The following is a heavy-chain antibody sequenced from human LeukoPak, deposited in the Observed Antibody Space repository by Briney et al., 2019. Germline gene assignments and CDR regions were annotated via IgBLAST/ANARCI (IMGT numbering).Heavy chain of an antibody. CDR3: ARNRRDYYGSGSYYSSALNWFDP. V-gene: IGHV1-18*01. CDR2: ISAYNGNT. J-gene: IGHJ5*02. CDR1: GCTFTSYG. D-gene: IGHD3-10*01. Sequence: ASVKVSCKASGCTFTSYGISWVRQAPGQGLEWMGWISAYNGNTNYAQKLQGRVTMTTDTSTSTAYMELRSLRSDDTAVYYCARNRRDYYGSGSYYSSALNWFDPWGQGTLVTVSS.